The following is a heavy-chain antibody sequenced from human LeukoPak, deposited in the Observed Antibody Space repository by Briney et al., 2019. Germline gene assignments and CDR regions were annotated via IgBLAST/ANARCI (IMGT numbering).Heavy chain of an antibody. D-gene: IGHD4-17*01. CDR1: GYTLADLS. Sequence: GASVKVSCKVSGYTLADLSIQWVRQAPRNGLEWMGSLHSEDGETFYTQKFEGRVTMTEDTATDTSYMELSSLRSDDTAVYYCATEISHLRGFEYWGQGTLVTVSS. CDR3: ATEISHLRGFEY. V-gene: IGHV1-24*01. CDR2: LHSEDGET. J-gene: IGHJ4*02.